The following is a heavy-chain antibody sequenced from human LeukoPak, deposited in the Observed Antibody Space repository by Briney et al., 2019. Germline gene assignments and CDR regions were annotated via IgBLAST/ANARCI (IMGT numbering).Heavy chain of an antibody. CDR2: IRYDGSNK. Sequence: GGSLRLSCAASGFTFSSYGMHWVRQAPGKGLEWVAFIRYDGSNKYYADSVKGRFTISRDNSKNTLYLQMNSLRAEVTAVYYCAKDLMVRGVPRQGFDYWGQGTLVTVSS. D-gene: IGHD3-10*01. J-gene: IGHJ4*02. CDR3: AKDLMVRGVPRQGFDY. CDR1: GFTFSSYG. V-gene: IGHV3-30*02.